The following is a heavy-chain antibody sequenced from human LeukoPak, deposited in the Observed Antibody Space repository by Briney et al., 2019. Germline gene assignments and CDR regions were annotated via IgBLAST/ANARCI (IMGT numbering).Heavy chain of an antibody. D-gene: IGHD1-1*01. CDR2: IYNGGHT. J-gene: IGHJ5*02. CDR3: ARDGSWSGTQGWFDP. V-gene: IGHV3-53*01. CDR1: GFTVSSNY. Sequence: GGSLRLSCIASGFTVSSNYMTWVRQAPGKGLRWVSIIYNGGHTYYADSVKGRFTISRDNSKNTLYLQMNSLRAEDTAEYYCARDGSWSGTQGWFDPWGQGTLVTVSS.